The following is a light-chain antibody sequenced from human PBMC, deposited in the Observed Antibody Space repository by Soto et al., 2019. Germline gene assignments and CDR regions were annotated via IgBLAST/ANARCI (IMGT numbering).Light chain of an antibody. J-gene: IGLJ1*01. Sequence: QSALTQPASVSGSPGQSITISCTGTSSDVGSYNLVSWYQQHPGKAPKFMIYEVSKRPSGVSNLFSGSKSGNTASLTISGLQAEDEADYYCCSYLGSSTFGYVFGTGTKVTVL. CDR3: CSYLGSSTFGYV. CDR2: EVS. CDR1: SSDVGSYNL. V-gene: IGLV2-23*02.